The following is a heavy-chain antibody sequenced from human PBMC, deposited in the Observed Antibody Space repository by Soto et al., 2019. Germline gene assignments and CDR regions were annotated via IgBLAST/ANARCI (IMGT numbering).Heavy chain of an antibody. CDR2: IYHSGST. CDR3: ARDWRYRFNSDAFDI. J-gene: IGHJ3*02. V-gene: IGHV4-4*02. Sequence: QVQLQESGPGLVKPSGTLSLTCAVSGGSISSSNWWSWVRQPPGKGLEWIGEIYHSGSTHYNPSLESRVTISVDKSKNQFSLKLSSVTAADTAVYYCARDWRYRFNSDAFDILGQGTMVTVSS. D-gene: IGHD3-16*02. CDR1: GGSISSSNW.